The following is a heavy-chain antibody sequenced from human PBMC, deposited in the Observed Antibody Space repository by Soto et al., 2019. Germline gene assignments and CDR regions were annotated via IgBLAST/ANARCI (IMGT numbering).Heavy chain of an antibody. CDR3: ARENYGSGSYHFDY. J-gene: IGHJ4*02. D-gene: IGHD3-10*01. V-gene: IGHV4-59*01. CDR2: IYYSGST. CDR1: GGSISSYY. Sequence: SSETLSLTCTVSGGSISSYYWSWIRQPPGKGLEWIGYIYYSGSTNYNPSLKSRVTISVDTSKNQFSLKLSSVTAADTAVYHCARENYGSGSYHFDYWGQGTLVTVSS.